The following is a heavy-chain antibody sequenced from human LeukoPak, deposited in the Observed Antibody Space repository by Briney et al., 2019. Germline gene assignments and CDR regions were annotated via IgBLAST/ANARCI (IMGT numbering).Heavy chain of an antibody. CDR2: IWYDGSNK. D-gene: IGHD7-27*01. J-gene: IGHJ4*02. V-gene: IGHV3-33*01. Sequence: GGSLRLSCAASGFTFSTYGMHWVRQAPGKGLEWVAVIWYDGSNKDYADSVKGRFTISRDNSKSTLYLQMNSLRAEDTAAYYCARDAWGSKGFDYWGQGTLVTVSS. CDR3: ARDAWGSKGFDY. CDR1: GFTFSTYG.